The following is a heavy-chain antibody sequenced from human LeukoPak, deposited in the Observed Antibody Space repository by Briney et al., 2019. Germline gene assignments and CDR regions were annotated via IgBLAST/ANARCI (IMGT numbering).Heavy chain of an antibody. V-gene: IGHV3-48*03. D-gene: IGHD6-19*01. J-gene: IGHJ4*02. CDR1: GFTFSSYE. Sequence: GGSLRLSCAASGFTFSSYEMNWVRQAPGKGLEWVSYISSSGSTIYYADSLKGRFTISRDNAKNSLYLQMNSLRAEDTAVYYCARDYGASSGWYIYWGQGTLVTVSS. CDR2: ISSSGSTI. CDR3: ARDYGASSGWYIY.